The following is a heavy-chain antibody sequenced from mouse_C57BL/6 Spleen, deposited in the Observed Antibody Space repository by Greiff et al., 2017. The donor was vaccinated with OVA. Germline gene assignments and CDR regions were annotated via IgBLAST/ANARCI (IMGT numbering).Heavy chain of an antibody. V-gene: IGHV1-50*01. D-gene: IGHD2-1*01. J-gene: IGHJ2*01. CDR1: GYTFTSYW. Sequence: QVQLQQPGAELVKPGASVKLSCKASGYTFTSYWMQWVKQRPGQGLEWIGEIDPSDSYTNYNQKFKGKATLTVDTSSSTAYMQLSSLTSEDSAVYYCARGGGNYGYFDDWGQGTTLTVSS. CDR3: ARGGGNYGYFDD. CDR2: IDPSDSYT.